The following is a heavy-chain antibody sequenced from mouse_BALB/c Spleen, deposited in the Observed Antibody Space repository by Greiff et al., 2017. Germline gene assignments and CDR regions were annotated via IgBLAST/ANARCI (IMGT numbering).Heavy chain of an antibody. J-gene: IGHJ3*01. V-gene: IGHV1-54*01. Sequence: QVQLKQSGAELVRPGTSVKVSCKASGYAFTNYLIQWVKQRPGQGLEWIGVINPGSGGTNYNEKFKGKATLTADKSSSTAYMQLSSLTSDDSAVYYCAGGHYGAWFAYWGQGTLVTVSA. CDR2: INPGSGGT. D-gene: IGHD2-1*01. CDR3: AGGHYGAWFAY. CDR1: GYAFTNYL.